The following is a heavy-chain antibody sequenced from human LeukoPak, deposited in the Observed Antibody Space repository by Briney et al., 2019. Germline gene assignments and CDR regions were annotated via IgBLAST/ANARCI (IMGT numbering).Heavy chain of an antibody. CDR3: ARSYYDSSGYYPPSWYFDL. V-gene: IGHV4-59*01. CDR1: GDSISGFY. D-gene: IGHD3-22*01. Sequence: WETLSLTCTVSGDSISGFYWSWIRQPPGKGLEWIAYIYYSGSTNYNPSLKSRVTISVDTSKNQFSLKLSSVTAADTAVYYCARSYYDSSGYYPPSWYFDLWGRGTLVTVSS. CDR2: IYYSGST. J-gene: IGHJ2*01.